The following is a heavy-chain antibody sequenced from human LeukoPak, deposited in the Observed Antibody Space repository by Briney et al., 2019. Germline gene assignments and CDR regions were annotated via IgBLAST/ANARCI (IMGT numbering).Heavy chain of an antibody. J-gene: IGHJ4*02. CDR1: GYTFTGYY. CDR3: ARVRVAHTIWFGELYPFDY. D-gene: IGHD3-10*01. V-gene: IGHV1-8*02. Sequence: ASVKVSCKASGYTFTGYYMHWVRQATGQGLEWMGWMNPNSGNTGYAQKFQGRVTMTRNTSISTAYMELSSLRSEDTAVYYCARVRVAHTIWFGELYPFDYWGQGTLVTVSS. CDR2: MNPNSGNT.